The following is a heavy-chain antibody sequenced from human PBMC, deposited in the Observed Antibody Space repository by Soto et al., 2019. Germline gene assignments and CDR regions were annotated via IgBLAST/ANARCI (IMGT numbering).Heavy chain of an antibody. CDR3: ARRGSRPAWYFDY. CDR2: ISYDGSNK. V-gene: IGHV3-30-3*01. CDR1: RLTFSSYA. J-gene: IGHJ4*02. D-gene: IGHD3-16*01. Sequence: SLTPSLAASRLTFSSYAMHWVRQDPGKGLEWVAVISYDGSNKYYADSVKGRFTISRDNSKNTLYLQMNSLRAEDTAVYYCARRGSRPAWYFDYWGQGTLVTVSS.